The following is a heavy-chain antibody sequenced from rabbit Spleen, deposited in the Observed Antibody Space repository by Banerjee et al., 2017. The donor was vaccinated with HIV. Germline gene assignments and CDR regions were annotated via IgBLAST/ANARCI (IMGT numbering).Heavy chain of an antibody. CDR3: ARDMGVAAGYYFNL. V-gene: IGHV1S7*01. J-gene: IGHJ4*01. CDR2: IDPVFGIA. CDR1: GFSFSNKA. Sequence: QSLEESGGGLVKPTGSLKLSCTASGFSFSNKAVMCWVRQAPGKGLEWIGYIDPVFGIAVYASWVNGRFTISSHNAQNTLYLQLNSLTAADTATYFCARDMGVAAGYYFNLWGPGTLVTVS. D-gene: IGHD4-1*01.